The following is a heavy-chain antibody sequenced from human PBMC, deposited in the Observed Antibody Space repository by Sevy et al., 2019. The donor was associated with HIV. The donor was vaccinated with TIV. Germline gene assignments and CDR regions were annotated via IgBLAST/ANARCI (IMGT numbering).Heavy chain of an antibody. D-gene: IGHD3-10*01. CDR3: GRGEYYYGSGSYDFDY. CDR1: GFTFSSYA. CDR2: ISYDGSNK. J-gene: IGHJ4*02. V-gene: IGHV3-30-3*01. Sequence: GGSLRLSCAASGFTFSSYAMHWVRQAPGKGLEWVAVISYDGSNKYYADSVKGRFTISRDNSKNTLYLQMNSLRAEDTAVYYCGRGEYYYGSGSYDFDYWGQGTLVTVSS.